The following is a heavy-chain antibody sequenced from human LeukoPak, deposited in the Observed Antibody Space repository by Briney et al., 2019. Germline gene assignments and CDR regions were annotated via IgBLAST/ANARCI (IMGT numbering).Heavy chain of an antibody. Sequence: GGSLRLSCAASGFTFSCYAMSWVRQAPGKGLQWVSTISNSDGNTYYADSVKGRFTISRDNSKNTLYLQMNSLRADDTAVYYCANSGLNRFEYWGQGALVTVSS. CDR3: ANSGLNRFEY. J-gene: IGHJ4*02. CDR2: ISNSDGNT. D-gene: IGHD2-15*01. V-gene: IGHV3-23*01. CDR1: GFTFSCYA.